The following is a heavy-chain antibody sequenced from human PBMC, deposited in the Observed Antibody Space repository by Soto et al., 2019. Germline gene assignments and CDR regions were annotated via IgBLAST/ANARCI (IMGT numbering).Heavy chain of an antibody. V-gene: IGHV3-23*01. CDR1: GFTFSSYA. Sequence: PGGSLRLSCAASGFTFSSYAISWVRQAPGKGLEWVSFISGSGGSTYYADSVKGRFTLSRDNSKNTLYLQMNSLRAEDTAVYYCAKDGTSYYDILTRTHYYYYGMDVWAQGTTVTVSS. CDR3: AKDGTSYYDILTRTHYYYYGMDV. J-gene: IGHJ6*02. D-gene: IGHD3-9*01. CDR2: ISGSGGST.